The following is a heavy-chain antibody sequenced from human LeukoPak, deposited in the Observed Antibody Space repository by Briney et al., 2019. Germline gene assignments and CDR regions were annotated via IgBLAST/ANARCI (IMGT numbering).Heavy chain of an antibody. CDR3: VRDEYYEVAY. J-gene: IGHJ4*02. CDR2: ISSSNGNT. CDR1: GYAFTTYG. V-gene: IGHV1-18*01. Sequence: ASVKVSCRASGYAFTTYGFSWVRQAPGQDLEWMGWISSSNGNTNYAQDFLGRLTMTTDTSTTTAYMELRSLRSDDTAVYYCVRDEYYEVAYWGQGTLVTVSP. D-gene: IGHD3-22*01.